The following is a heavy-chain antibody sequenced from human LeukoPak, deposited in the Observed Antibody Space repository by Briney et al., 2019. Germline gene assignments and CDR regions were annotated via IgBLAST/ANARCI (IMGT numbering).Heavy chain of an antibody. CDR2: IYSGGGT. Sequence: GGCLRLSCVASGFTVSSNYMIWVRQAPRKGLEWVSVIYSGGGTYYADSVKGRFTISRDNSKNTLHLQMNSLRAEDTAVYYCARRFSSSWYLDYWGQGALVTVSS. J-gene: IGHJ4*02. D-gene: IGHD6-13*01. CDR3: ARRFSSSWYLDY. CDR1: GFTVSSNY. V-gene: IGHV3-53*01.